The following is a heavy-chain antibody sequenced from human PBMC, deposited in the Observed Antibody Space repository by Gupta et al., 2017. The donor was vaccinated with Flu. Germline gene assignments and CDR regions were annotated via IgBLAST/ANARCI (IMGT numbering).Heavy chain of an antibody. D-gene: IGHD6-19*01. V-gene: IGHV3-48*03. Sequence: EVQLVESGGGLVQPGGSLRLSCAASGLHLSSDEMSWVRQAPGKGLEWVSYISSSGGAIYYADSVRGRFTISKDNAKNSLYLQMNNLRAEDTAVYYCARGESYGSGWYFDYWGQGTLVTVSS. J-gene: IGHJ4*02. CDR1: GLHLSSDE. CDR3: ARGESYGSGWYFDY. CDR2: ISSSGGAI.